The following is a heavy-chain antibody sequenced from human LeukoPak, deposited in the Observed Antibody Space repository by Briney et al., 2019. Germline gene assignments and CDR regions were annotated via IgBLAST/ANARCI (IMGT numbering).Heavy chain of an antibody. Sequence: SGGSLRLSCAASGFTFSSYAMNWVRQAPGKGLKWVSAISGSGSGDSTYYADSVKGRFTISRDNSKNTLYLQMNSLRAEDTAIYYCAKIRAPAYDFWGQGTMVTVSS. V-gene: IGHV3-23*01. CDR1: GFTFSSYA. D-gene: IGHD3-3*02. CDR2: ISGSGSGDST. CDR3: AKIRAPAYDF. J-gene: IGHJ3*01.